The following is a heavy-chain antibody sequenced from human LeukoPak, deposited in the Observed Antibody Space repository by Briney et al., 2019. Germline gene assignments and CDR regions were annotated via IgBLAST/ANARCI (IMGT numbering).Heavy chain of an antibody. J-gene: IGHJ5*02. CDR1: GGSISSSDYS. CDR2: IYYSGST. D-gene: IGHD6-6*01. V-gene: IGHV4-30-4*01. Sequence: SQTLSLTCTVSGGSISSSDYSWSWIRQPPGKGLEWIGYIYYSGSTYYNPSLKSRVTISVDTSKDQFSLKLSSVTAADTAVYYCARASPSDGSSWFDPWGQGTLVTVSS. CDR3: ARASPSDGSSWFDP.